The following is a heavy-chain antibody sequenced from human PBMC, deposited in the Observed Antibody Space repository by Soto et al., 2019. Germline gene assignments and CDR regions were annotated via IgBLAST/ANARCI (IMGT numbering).Heavy chain of an antibody. J-gene: IGHJ6*02. CDR2: FDPEGEP. V-gene: IGHV1-24*01. CDR1: GHSLTKLS. Sequence: QVQLVQSGAEVKKPGASVKVSCKVSGHSLTKLSIHWVRRPPGKGLEWVGGFDPEGEPVYTQNFQGRLTMTEDTSTDTAYMELSRLRPEDTAMFYCATGDYALDVWGQGTTVIVSS. D-gene: IGHD3-16*01. CDR3: ATGDYALDV.